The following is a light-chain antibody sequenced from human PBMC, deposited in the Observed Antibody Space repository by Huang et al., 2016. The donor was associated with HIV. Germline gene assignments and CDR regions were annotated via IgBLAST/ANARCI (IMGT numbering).Light chain of an antibody. CDR2: GAS. CDR1: ENINNN. CDR3: HQYDNWPPFT. J-gene: IGKJ2*01. Sequence: EIVMTQSPATLSVSPGERITLSCRASENINNNLAWYQQKPGQAPRLLIYGASTRATGVAARVTGSGSGTDCTLTISSLQSEDSAVYYCHQYDNWPPFTFGQGTKLEIK. V-gene: IGKV3-15*01.